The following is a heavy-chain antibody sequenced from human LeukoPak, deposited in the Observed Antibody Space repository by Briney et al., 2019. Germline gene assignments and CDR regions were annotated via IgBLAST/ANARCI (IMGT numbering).Heavy chain of an antibody. J-gene: IGHJ4*02. V-gene: IGHV1-46*01. CDR1: GYTFTSYY. CDR3: ARALTGYPYFDS. Sequence: ASVKVSCKASGYTFTSYYMHWVRQAPGQGLEWMRIINPSGGSTSYAQKFQGRVTMTRDTSTSTVYMELSSLTSEDTAVYYCARALTGYPYFDSWGQGTLFTVSS. CDR2: INPSGGST. D-gene: IGHD3-9*01.